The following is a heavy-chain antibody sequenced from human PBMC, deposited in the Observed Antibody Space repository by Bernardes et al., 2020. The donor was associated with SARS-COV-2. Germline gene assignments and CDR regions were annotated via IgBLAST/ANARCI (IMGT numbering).Heavy chain of an antibody. CDR2: INPDGSGT. Sequence: GGSLRLSCAASGFTFSSSCVHWVRQAPGKGLVWVSRINPDGSGTNYADSVKGRFTISRDNAKNMLFLQMSGLRAEDTAMYYCARDLGYCTNGVCSPWGQGTLVTVSS. D-gene: IGHD2-8*01. CDR1: GFTFSSSC. J-gene: IGHJ5*02. CDR3: ARDLGYCTNGVCSP. V-gene: IGHV3-74*01.